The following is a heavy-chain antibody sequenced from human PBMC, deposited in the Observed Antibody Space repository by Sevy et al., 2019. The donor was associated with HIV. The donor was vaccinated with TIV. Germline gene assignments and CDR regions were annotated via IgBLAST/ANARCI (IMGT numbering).Heavy chain of an antibody. J-gene: IGHJ3*02. D-gene: IGHD2-21*02. Sequence: GGSLRLSCAASGFTFSIYAMNWVRQAPGKGLEWVSGEAGIGGSTYHADSVKGRFTISSDDSKSTLYLQMNSLRTEDTAVYYCAKELGDPVAFDIWGQGTMVTVSS. V-gene: IGHV3-23*01. CDR1: GFTFSIYA. CDR2: EAGIGGST. CDR3: AKELGDPVAFDI.